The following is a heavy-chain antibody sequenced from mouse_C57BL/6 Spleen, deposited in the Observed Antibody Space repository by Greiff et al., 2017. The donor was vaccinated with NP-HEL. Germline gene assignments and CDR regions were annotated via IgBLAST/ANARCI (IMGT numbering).Heavy chain of an antibody. J-gene: IGHJ4*01. CDR3: ARSRWLGDY. CDR1: GYSFTGYY. Sequence: EVKLMESGPELVKPGASVKISCKASGYSFTGYYMNWVKQSPEKSLEWIGEINPSTGGTTYNQKFKAKATLTVDKSSSTAYMQLKSLTSEDSAVYYCARSRWLGDYWGQGTSVTVSS. V-gene: IGHV1-42*01. CDR2: INPSTGGT. D-gene: IGHD3-3*01.